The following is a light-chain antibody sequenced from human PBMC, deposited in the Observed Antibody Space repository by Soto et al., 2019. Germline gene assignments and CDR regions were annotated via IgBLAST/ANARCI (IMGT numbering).Light chain of an antibody. V-gene: IGLV2-8*01. CDR2: EVS. Sequence: QSALTQPPSASGSPGQSVTISCTGTSSDVGGYTYVSWYQQHPGKAPKLMIYEVSKRPSGVPDRFSGSKSGNTASLTVSGLQAEDEADYYCSSYAGITPYVFGTGTKATVL. J-gene: IGLJ1*01. CDR1: SSDVGGYTY. CDR3: SSYAGITPYV.